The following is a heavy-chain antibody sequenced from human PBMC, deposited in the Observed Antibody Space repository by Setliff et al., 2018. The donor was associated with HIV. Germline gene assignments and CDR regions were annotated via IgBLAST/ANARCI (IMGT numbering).Heavy chain of an antibody. CDR2: ISAYNGNT. J-gene: IGHJ3*02. Sequence: ASVKVSCKASGYTFTSYGISWVRQAPGQGLEWMGWISAYNGNTNYAQKLQGRVTMTTDTSTSTAYMEVRSLRSDDTAVYYCARDVDYTHAFDIWGQGTMVTVSS. V-gene: IGHV1-18*01. CDR3: ARDVDYTHAFDI. D-gene: IGHD4-4*01. CDR1: GYTFTSYG.